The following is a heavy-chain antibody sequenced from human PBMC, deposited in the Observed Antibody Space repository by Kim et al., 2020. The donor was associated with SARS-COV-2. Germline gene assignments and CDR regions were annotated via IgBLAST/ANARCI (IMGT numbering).Heavy chain of an antibody. J-gene: IGHJ3*02. V-gene: IGHV1-24*01. CDR3: ATGHPEDIVVVPAAPDAFDI. Sequence: ASVKVSCKVSGYTLTELSMHWVRQAPGKGLEWMGGFDPEDGETIYAQKFQGRVTMTEDTSTDTAYMELSSLRSEDTAVYYCATGHPEDIVVVPAAPDAFDICGQETMPTVSS. CDR1: GYTLTELS. D-gene: IGHD2-2*01. CDR2: FDPEDGET.